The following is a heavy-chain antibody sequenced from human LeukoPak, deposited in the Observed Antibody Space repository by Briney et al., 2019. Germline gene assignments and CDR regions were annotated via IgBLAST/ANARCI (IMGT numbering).Heavy chain of an antibody. J-gene: IGHJ4*02. CDR3: ARERTDFWSGYKDY. CDR1: GFTFSSYG. V-gene: IGHV3-33*01. D-gene: IGHD3-3*01. Sequence: GGSLRLSCAASGFTFSSYGMHWVRQAPGKGLEWVAVIWYDGSNKYYADSVKGRFTISRDNSKNTLYLQMNSLRAEDTALYYCARERTDFWSGYKDYWGQGTLVTVSS. CDR2: IWYDGSNK.